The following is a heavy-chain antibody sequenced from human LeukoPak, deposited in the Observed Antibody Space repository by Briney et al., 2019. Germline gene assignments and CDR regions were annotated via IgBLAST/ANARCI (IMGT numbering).Heavy chain of an antibody. CDR1: GGSFSDYS. J-gene: IGHJ4*02. Sequence: SETLSLTCAVYGGSFSDYSGTWIRQSPGKALEWIGEIIHSGSSHYNPSLKSRVTISVDTSKNQFSLKLTSVTAADTAVYFCARGSPGYWGQGTLVTVSS. CDR3: ARGSPGY. CDR2: IIHSGSS. V-gene: IGHV4-34*01.